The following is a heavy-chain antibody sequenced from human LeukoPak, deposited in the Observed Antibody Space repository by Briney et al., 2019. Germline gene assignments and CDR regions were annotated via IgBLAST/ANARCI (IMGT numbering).Heavy chain of an antibody. CDR2: IYHSGST. CDR3: ARRFRGTVRGVIFWFDP. Sequence: SETLSLTCAVYGGSFSGYYWSWIRQPPGKGLEWIGEIYHSGSTNYIPSLKSRVTISVDKSKNQFSLKLSSVTAADTAVYYCARRFRGTVRGVIFWFDPWGQGTLVTVSS. D-gene: IGHD3-10*01. CDR1: GGSFSGYY. J-gene: IGHJ5*02. V-gene: IGHV4-34*01.